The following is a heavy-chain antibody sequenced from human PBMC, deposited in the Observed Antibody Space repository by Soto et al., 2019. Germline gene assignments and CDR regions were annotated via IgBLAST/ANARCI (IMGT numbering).Heavy chain of an antibody. Sequence: GASVTVSCTAAGSTFPSYVINWGRQETEQGLEWMGWMNPNSGNTGYAQKFQGRVTMTRNTSISTAYMELSSLRSEDTAVYYCARGVREVVVAAKGMSYYYYMDVWGKGTTVTVSS. V-gene: IGHV1-8*01. CDR2: MNPNSGNT. J-gene: IGHJ6*03. CDR1: GSTFPSYV. D-gene: IGHD2-15*01. CDR3: ARGVREVVVAAKGMSYYYYMDV.